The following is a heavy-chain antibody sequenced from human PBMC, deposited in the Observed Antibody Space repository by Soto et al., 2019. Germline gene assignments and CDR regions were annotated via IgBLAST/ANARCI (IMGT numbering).Heavy chain of an antibody. J-gene: IGHJ4*02. CDR1: GYSISRGGYY. V-gene: IGHV4-31*03. Sequence: SDTLSLTCTVSGYSISRGGYYSSWIRQQPKKGKERIGYIYYSGSTYYNPSLKSRVTISVDTSKNQFSLKLSSVTAADTAVYYCARAHRVCSGGSCYSDGYFDYWGQGTLVTVSS. D-gene: IGHD2-15*01. CDR3: ARAHRVCSGGSCYSDGYFDY. CDR2: IYYSGST.